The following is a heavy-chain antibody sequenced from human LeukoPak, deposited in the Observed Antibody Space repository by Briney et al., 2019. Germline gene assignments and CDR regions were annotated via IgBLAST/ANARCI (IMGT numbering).Heavy chain of an antibody. CDR1: GGSISSSSYY. J-gene: IGHJ3*02. CDR2: IYYSGST. D-gene: IGHD6-19*01. V-gene: IGHV4-39*02. CDR3: AREAVADSLDAFDI. Sequence: SETLSLTCTVSGGSISSSSYYWGWIRQPPGKGLEWIGSIYYSGSTYYNPSLKSRVTISVDTSKNQFSLQLNSVTPEDTAVYYCAREAVADSLDAFDIWGQGTMVTVSS.